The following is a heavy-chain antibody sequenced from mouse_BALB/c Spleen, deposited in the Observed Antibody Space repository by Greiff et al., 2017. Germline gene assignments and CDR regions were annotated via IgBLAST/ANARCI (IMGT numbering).Heavy chain of an antibody. J-gene: IGHJ4*01. CDR1: GFAFSSYD. Sequence: DVKLVESGGGLVKPGGSLKLSCAASGFAFSSYDMSWVRQTPEKRLEWVAYISSGGGSTYYPDTVKGRFTISRDNAKNTLYLQMSSLKSEDTAMYYSAQHVGQRSLHSYALDSRGLRDSETASS. CDR3: AQHVGQRSLHSYALDS. CDR2: ISSGGGST. V-gene: IGHV5-12-1*01. D-gene: IGHD3-3*01.